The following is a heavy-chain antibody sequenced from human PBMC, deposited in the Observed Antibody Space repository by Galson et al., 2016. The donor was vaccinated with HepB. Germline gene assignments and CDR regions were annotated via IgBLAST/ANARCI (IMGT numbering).Heavy chain of an antibody. Sequence: SVKVSCKASGYTFTGYFLYWVRQVPGQGLEWMGRINPSSGATNFTPHFRGRVTLTRDPSISTAFMELSGLTSGDTAIYYCARDRNRWGGSSYFDSWGQGTLVTVSS. D-gene: IGHD1-26*01. CDR1: GYTFTGYF. CDR2: INPSSGAT. CDR3: ARDRNRWGGSSYFDS. V-gene: IGHV1-2*06. J-gene: IGHJ4*02.